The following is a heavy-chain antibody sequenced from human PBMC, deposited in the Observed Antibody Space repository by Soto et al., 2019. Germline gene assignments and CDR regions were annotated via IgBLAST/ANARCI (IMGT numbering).Heavy chain of an antibody. V-gene: IGHV3-23*01. J-gene: IGHJ3*02. CDR1: GLNFNGYT. CDR2: IAETGSST. D-gene: IGHD6-13*01. Sequence: GGSLRLSCATSGLNFNGYTMSWVRQAPGQGLEWVSGIAETGSSTYYADSVKGRFTISRDNSKNTLYLQMNNLRAEDTAVYYCAKEFSPGYSSSWYGGAFDIWGQGTMVTVSS. CDR3: AKEFSPGYSSSWYGGAFDI.